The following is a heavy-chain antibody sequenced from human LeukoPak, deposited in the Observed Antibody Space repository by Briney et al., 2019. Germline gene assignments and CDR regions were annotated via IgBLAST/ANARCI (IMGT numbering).Heavy chain of an antibody. CDR2: ISSSSTI. D-gene: IGHD1-14*01. V-gene: IGHV3-69-1*01. J-gene: IGHJ6*03. CDR3: ATEPLYYYYMDV. Sequence: PGGSPRLSCAASGFSISNYNMNWVRQAPGKGLEWLSSISSSSTIFYADSVKGRLTISRDNAKNSLFLQMNSLRAEDTAVYYCATEPLYYYYMDVWGKGTTVTVSS. CDR1: GFSISNYN.